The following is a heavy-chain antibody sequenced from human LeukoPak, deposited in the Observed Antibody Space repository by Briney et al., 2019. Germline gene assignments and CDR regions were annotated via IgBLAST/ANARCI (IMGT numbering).Heavy chain of an antibody. V-gene: IGHV3-21*01. J-gene: IGHJ4*02. Sequence: GGSLRLSCAASGFTFSSYSMNWVRQAPGKGLEWVSSISSSSSYIYYADSVKGRFTISRDNAKNSLYLQMNSLRAEDTAVYYCARVCLSGSYPRAKPTFEFDYWGQGTLVTASS. CDR3: ARVCLSGSYPRAKPTFEFDY. D-gene: IGHD3-10*01. CDR1: GFTFSSYS. CDR2: ISSSSSYI.